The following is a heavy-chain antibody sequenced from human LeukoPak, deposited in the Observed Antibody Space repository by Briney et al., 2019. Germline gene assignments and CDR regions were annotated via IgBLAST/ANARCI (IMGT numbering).Heavy chain of an antibody. CDR2: IWYDGSKK. Sequence: GGSLRLSCAVSGFIYSGYDMHWVRQAPGKGLEYVAAIWYDGSKKYYADSVKGRFTVSRDNSKNTLYLQMDSLRAEDTAVYYCARERFDRSGYYLFGYWGQGTLVTVSS. V-gene: IGHV3-33*01. D-gene: IGHD3-22*01. CDR1: GFIYSGYD. J-gene: IGHJ4*02. CDR3: ARERFDRSGYYLFGY.